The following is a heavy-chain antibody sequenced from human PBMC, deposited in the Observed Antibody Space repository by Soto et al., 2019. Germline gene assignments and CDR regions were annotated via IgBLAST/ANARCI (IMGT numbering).Heavy chain of an antibody. CDR2: ISYDGSNK. V-gene: IGHV3-30*18. J-gene: IGHJ4*02. Sequence: ALRLSCAASGFTFSSYCMHWVRQAPGKGLEWVAVISYDGSNKYYADSVKGRFTISRDNAKKTLYVQMNSLRAEDTAVYYCAKDWGAAAGPDWWGQGTRVTV. CDR1: GFTFSSYC. CDR3: AKDWGAAAGPDW. D-gene: IGHD6-13*01.